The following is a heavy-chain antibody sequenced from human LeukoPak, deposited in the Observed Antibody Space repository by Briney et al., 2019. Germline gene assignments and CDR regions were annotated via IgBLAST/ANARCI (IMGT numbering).Heavy chain of an antibody. V-gene: IGHV1-69*13. Sequence: ASVKVSCKASGYTFTSYAISWVRQAPGQGLEWMGGIIPIFGTANYAQKFQGRVTITADESTSTAYMELSSLRSEDTAVYYCARAEYYDSSGYYSNWFDPWGQGTLVTVSS. D-gene: IGHD3-22*01. CDR2: IIPIFGTA. CDR3: ARAEYYDSSGYYSNWFDP. J-gene: IGHJ5*02. CDR1: GYTFTSYA.